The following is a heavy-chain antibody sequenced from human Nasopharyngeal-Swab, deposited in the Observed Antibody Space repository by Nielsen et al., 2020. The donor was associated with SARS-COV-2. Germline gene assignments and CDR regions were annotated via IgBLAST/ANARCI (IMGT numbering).Heavy chain of an antibody. Sequence: GSLRLSCTVSGGSISSNNYYWGWIRQPPGKGLEWIGNISYSGRTYYNPSLKSRVTISVDTSKNQFSLKLSSVTAADTAVYYCATYSSGWYEGDFDYWGQGTLVTAPQ. D-gene: IGHD6-19*01. CDR3: ATYSSGWYEGDFDY. CDR2: ISYSGRT. V-gene: IGHV4-39*01. J-gene: IGHJ4*02. CDR1: GGSISSNNYY.